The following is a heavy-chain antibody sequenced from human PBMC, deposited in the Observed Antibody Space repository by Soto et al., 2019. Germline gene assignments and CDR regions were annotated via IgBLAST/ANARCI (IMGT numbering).Heavy chain of an antibody. D-gene: IGHD1-26*01. CDR2: ISYDGSNK. CDR3: AKPYSGSPPKNFDY. Sequence: GGSLRLSCAASGFSFSIYGMYWVRQAPGKGLEWVAAISYDGSNKYYADSVKGRFTISRDNSKNTLFLQMNSLRAEDTAVYYCAKPYSGSPPKNFDYWGQGTLVTVSS. J-gene: IGHJ4*02. V-gene: IGHV3-30*18. CDR1: GFSFSIYG.